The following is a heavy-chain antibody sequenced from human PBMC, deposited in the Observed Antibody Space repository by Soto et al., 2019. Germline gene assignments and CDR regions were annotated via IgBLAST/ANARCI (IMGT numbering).Heavy chain of an antibody. V-gene: IGHV4-34*01. CDR2: INHSGST. J-gene: IGHJ4*02. CDR1: GGSFSGYY. CDR3: ARGGGYCTNGVCYTLDFDY. Sequence: QVQLQQWGAGLLKPSETLFLTCAVYGGSFSGYYWSWIRQPPGKGLEWIGEINHSGSTNYNPSLKSRVTISVDTSKNQFSLKLSSVTAADTAVYYCARGGGYCTNGVCYTLDFDYWGQGTLVTVSS. D-gene: IGHD2-8*01.